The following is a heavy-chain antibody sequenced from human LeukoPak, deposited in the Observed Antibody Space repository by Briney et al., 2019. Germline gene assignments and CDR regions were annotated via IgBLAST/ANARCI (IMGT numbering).Heavy chain of an antibody. CDR2: ISHDGSNK. V-gene: IGHV3-30*04. CDR1: GFTFSSYA. Sequence: GRSLSLSCAASGFTFSSYAMHWVRQAPGKGLEWVAAISHDGSNKYSADSVKGRFTISRDNSKNTLYLQMNSLRAEDTAVYYCAKRGYCRGGTCFSHDAFDIWGQGTMVTVSS. CDR3: AKRGYCRGGTCFSHDAFDI. D-gene: IGHD2-15*01. J-gene: IGHJ3*02.